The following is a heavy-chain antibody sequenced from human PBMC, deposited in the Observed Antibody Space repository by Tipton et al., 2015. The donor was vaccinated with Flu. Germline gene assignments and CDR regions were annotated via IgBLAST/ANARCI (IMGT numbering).Heavy chain of an antibody. CDR2: IYPGDSDT. V-gene: IGHV5-51*03. D-gene: IGHD6-25*01. J-gene: IGHJ4*02. Sequence: QLVQSGAEVKKPGESLKISCKGSGSSFSSYWIGWVRQMPGRGLEWMGMIYPGDSDTRYGPSSQGQVTMSVDNSISTVYLQWSSLETSDTAVYYCVRPATAYNSDDYWGQGILVTVSS. CDR3: VRPATAYNSDDY. CDR1: GSSFSSYW.